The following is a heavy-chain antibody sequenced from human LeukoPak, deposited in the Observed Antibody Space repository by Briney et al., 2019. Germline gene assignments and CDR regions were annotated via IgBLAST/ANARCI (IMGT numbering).Heavy chain of an antibody. J-gene: IGHJ4*02. CDR1: GGTFSSYA. CDR3: ARSDIVATGHYFDY. D-gene: IGHD5-12*01. V-gene: IGHV1-69*06. Sequence: SVKVSCKASGGTFSSYAISWVRQAPGQGLEWMGGIIPISGTANYAQKFQGRVTITADKSTSTAYMELGSLRSEDTAVYYCARSDIVATGHYFDYWGQGTLVTVSS. CDR2: IIPISGTA.